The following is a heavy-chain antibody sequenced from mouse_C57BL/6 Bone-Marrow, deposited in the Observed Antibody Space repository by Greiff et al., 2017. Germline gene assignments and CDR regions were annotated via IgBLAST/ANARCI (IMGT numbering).Heavy chain of an antibody. D-gene: IGHD1-1*01. CDR1: GYTFTDYY. V-gene: IGHV1-19*01. Sequence: VQLKESGPVLVKPGASVKMSCKASGYTFTDYYMNWVKQSHGKSLEWIGVINPYNGGTSYNQKFKGKATLTVDKSSSTAYMELNSLTSEASAVYYCSRPSYYGRSYGFAYWGQGTLVTVSA. J-gene: IGHJ3*01. CDR3: SRPSYYGRSYGFAY. CDR2: INPYNGGT.